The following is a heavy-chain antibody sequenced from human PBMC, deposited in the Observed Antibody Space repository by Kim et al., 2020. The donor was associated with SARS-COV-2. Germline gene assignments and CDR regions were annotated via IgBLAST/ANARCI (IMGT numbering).Heavy chain of an antibody. CDR3: ARRYGDYADFNY. J-gene: IGHJ4*02. Sequence: PPVKGPVTISADKSISTAYLQWSSLKASDTAMYYCARRYGDYADFNYWGQGTLVTVSS. V-gene: IGHV5-51*01. D-gene: IGHD4-17*01.